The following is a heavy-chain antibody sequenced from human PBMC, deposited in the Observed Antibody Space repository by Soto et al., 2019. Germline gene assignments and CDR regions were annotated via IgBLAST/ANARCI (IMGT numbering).Heavy chain of an antibody. D-gene: IGHD2-2*01. J-gene: IGHJ5*02. V-gene: IGHV3-23*01. CDR2: ISGSGGST. CDR3: ANWKSFNIAVVPAAMVSWFDP. Sequence: GGSLRLSGAASGFTFSSYAMSWVRQAPGKGLEWVSAISGSGGSTYYADSVKGRFTISRDNSKNTLYLQMNSLRAEDTAVYYCANWKSFNIAVVPAAMVSWFDPWGQGTLVTVSS. CDR1: GFTFSSYA.